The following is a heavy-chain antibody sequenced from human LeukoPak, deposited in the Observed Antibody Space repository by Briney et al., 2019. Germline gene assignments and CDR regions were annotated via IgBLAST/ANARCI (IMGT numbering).Heavy chain of an antibody. CDR3: ARDHDYDSGSYPLDY. J-gene: IGHJ4*02. V-gene: IGHV3-21*04. CDR2: ISGTRSYI. D-gene: IGHD3-10*01. Sequence: PGGSLRLSCVGSGFIFSDYTLTWVRQAPGKGLEWVSSISGTRSYISYADSLRGRFSISRDNAKNSLYLQMNSLRAEDTALYHCARDHDYDSGSYPLDYWGQGTLVTVSS. CDR1: GFIFSDYT.